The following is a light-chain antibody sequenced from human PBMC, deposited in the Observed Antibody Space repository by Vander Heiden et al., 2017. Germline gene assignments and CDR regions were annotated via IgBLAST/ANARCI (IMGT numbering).Light chain of an antibody. Sequence: DIVMTQSPSSLPATPGETATISCRSSQSLLHSNGYNYVDWYLQKPGQPPQLLIYVGSKQASVVPSWFSGSGAGTDFTLKISRVEAEDVGVYYCMQARQTPLTFGGGTKVEIK. J-gene: IGKJ4*01. CDR3: MQARQTPLT. CDR1: QSLLHSNGYNY. CDR2: VGS. V-gene: IGKV2-28*01.